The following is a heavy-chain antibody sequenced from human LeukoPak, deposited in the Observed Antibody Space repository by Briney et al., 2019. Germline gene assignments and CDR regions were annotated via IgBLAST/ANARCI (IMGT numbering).Heavy chain of an antibody. CDR1: GGSISSSSYY. J-gene: IGHJ5*02. CDR3: ARDSAAAGTIAGFDP. D-gene: IGHD6-13*01. CDR2: IYYSGST. Sequence: SETLSLTCTVSGGSISSSSYYWSWIRRPPGKGLEWIGYIYYSGSTNYNPSLKSRVTISVDTSKNQFSLKLSSVTAADTAVYYCARDSAAAGTIAGFDPWGQGTLVTVSS. V-gene: IGHV4-61*01.